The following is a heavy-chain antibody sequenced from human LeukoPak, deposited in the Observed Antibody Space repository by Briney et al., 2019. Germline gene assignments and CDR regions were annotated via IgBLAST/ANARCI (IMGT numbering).Heavy chain of an antibody. CDR3: AKDRLVGGSDRHPLDY. CDR2: ISRSGDYI. J-gene: IGHJ4*02. D-gene: IGHD1-26*01. V-gene: IGHV3-21*01. Sequence: PGGSLRLSCAASGFTFSSYTMTWVRQAPGKGLEWVSSISRSGDYIFYAASVRGRFTISRDNAKNSLYLQMTSLRAEDTAVYFCAKDRLVGGSDRHPLDYRGQGTLVTVSS. CDR1: GFTFSSYT.